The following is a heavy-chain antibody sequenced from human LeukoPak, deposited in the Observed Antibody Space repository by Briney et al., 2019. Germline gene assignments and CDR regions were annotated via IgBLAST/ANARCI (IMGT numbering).Heavy chain of an antibody. J-gene: IGHJ4*02. D-gene: IGHD3-9*01. Sequence: PGGSLRPSCAASGFTFSSYAMSWVRQAPGKGLEWVSAISGSGGSTYYADSVKGRFTISRDNSKNTLYLQMNSPRAEDTAVYYCATLPNYDILTGYSSGYWGQGTLVTVSS. CDR2: ISGSGGST. CDR1: GFTFSSYA. CDR3: ATLPNYDILTGYSSGY. V-gene: IGHV3-23*01.